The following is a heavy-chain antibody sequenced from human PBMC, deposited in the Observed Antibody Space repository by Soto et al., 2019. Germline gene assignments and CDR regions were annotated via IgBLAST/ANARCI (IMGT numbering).Heavy chain of an antibody. CDR2: INHSGST. J-gene: IGHJ4*02. V-gene: IGHV4-34*01. CDR1: GGSFSGYY. D-gene: IGHD2-21*02. CDR3: ARGHRGTVVTPDYFDY. Sequence: QVQLQQWGAGLLKPSETLSLTCAVYGGSFSGYYWSWIRQPPGKGLEWIGEINHSGSTNYNPSLKSRVPISVDTSKNQFSLKLSSVTAADTAVYYCARGHRGTVVTPDYFDYWGQGTLVTVSS.